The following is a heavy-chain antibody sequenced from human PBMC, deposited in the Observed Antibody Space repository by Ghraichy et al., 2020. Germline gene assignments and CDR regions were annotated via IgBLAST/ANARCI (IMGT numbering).Heavy chain of an antibody. Sequence: SETLSLTCAVHGGSFSGYYWTWIRQAPGRGLEWIAEINHSESTSYNPSLKSRVTISVDTSRKQASLKLTSVSAADTAVYYCARSLPAAPVDVWGQGTTVIVTS. D-gene: IGHD2-2*01. CDR3: ARSLPAAPVDV. CDR1: GGSFSGYY. V-gene: IGHV4-34*01. CDR2: INHSEST. J-gene: IGHJ6*02.